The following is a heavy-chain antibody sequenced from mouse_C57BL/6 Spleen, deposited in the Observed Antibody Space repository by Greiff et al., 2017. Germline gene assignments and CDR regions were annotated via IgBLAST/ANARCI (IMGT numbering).Heavy chain of an antibody. V-gene: IGHV3-6*01. Sequence: EVQLQESGPGLVKPSQSLSLTCSVTGYSIISGYYWNWIRQFPGNKLEWMGYISYDGSNNYNPSLKNRISITRDTSKNQFFLKLNSVTTEDTATYYCAREYDGYNGFAYWGQGTLVTVSA. D-gene: IGHD2-3*01. CDR3: AREYDGYNGFAY. CDR2: ISYDGSN. J-gene: IGHJ3*01. CDR1: GYSIISGYY.